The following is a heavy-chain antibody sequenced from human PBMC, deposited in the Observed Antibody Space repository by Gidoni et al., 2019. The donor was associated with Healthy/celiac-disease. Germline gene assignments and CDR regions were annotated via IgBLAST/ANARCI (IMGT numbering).Heavy chain of an antibody. D-gene: IGHD2-15*01. V-gene: IGHV3-23*01. CDR3: AKDTRQPFYYGGSSISLDY. Sequence: TISRDNSKNTLYLQMNSMKAEDTAVYYCAKDTRQPFYYGGSSISLDYWGQGTLVTVSS. J-gene: IGHJ4*02.